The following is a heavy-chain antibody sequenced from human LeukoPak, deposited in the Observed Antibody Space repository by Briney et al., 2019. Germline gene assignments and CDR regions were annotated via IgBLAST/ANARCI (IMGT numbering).Heavy chain of an antibody. J-gene: IGHJ4*02. CDR1: GFTFSSYG. V-gene: IGHV3-23*01. CDR2: ISGSGGTT. D-gene: IGHD3-10*01. CDR3: AKDRRISLVRGDIN. Sequence: GGSLRLSCAASGFTFSSYGMSWVRQAPGKGLEWVSGISGSGGTTYYADSVKGRFTVSRGNSKNTVYLQMNSLRAEDTAVYYCAKDRRISLVRGDINWGQGTLVTVSS.